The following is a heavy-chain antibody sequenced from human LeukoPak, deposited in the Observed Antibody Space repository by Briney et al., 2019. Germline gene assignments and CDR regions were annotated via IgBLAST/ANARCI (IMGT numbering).Heavy chain of an antibody. V-gene: IGHV3-15*01. CDR3: TRDLAFYYYDSSGYFGAFDI. CDR1: GFTFSNAW. CDR2: IKSKTDGGTT. J-gene: IGHJ3*02. D-gene: IGHD3-22*01. Sequence: GGSLRLSCAASGFTFSNAWMSWVRQAPGKGLEWVGRIKSKTDGGTTDYAAPVKGRFTISRDNSKNTLYLQMNSLRAEDTAVYYCTRDLAFYYYDSSGYFGAFDIWGQGTMVTVSS.